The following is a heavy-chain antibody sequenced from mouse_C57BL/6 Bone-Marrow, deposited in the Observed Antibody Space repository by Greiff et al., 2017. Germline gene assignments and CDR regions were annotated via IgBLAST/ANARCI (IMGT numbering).Heavy chain of an antibody. Sequence: EVKLVESGGGLVQPGGSMKLSCVASGFTFSNYWMNWVRQSPEKGLEWVAQIRLKSDNYATHYAESVKGRFTISRDDSKSSVYLQMNNLRAEDTGMYYCTPSSSYGYFDVWGTGTTVTVSS. CDR2: IRLKSDNYAT. CDR1: GFTFSNYW. J-gene: IGHJ1*03. CDR3: TPSSSYGYFDV. D-gene: IGHD1-1*01. V-gene: IGHV6-3*01.